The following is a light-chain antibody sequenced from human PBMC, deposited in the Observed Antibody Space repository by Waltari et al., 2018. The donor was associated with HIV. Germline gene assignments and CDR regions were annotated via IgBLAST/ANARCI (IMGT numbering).Light chain of an antibody. CDR3: AAWDDSLSGRV. CDR1: SSNIGSNF. CDR2: RND. Sequence: QSILTQSPSTSGTPGQRVTISCSGSSSNIGSNFVYWYQQLPGTAHKVLIYRNDQRPSGVPDRFSGSKSGTSASLAISGLRSEDEADYYCAAWDDSLSGRVFGGGTKLTVL. V-gene: IGLV1-47*01. J-gene: IGLJ3*02.